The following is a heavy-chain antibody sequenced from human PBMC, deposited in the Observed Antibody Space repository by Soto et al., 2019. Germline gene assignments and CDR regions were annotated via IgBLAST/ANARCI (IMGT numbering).Heavy chain of an antibody. J-gene: IGHJ6*02. CDR1: GYTFTSYG. V-gene: IGHV1-18*04. Sequence: GASVKFSCKASGYTFTSYGISWVRQAPRQGLEWMGWISAYNGNTNYAQKLQGRVTMTTDTSTSTAYMELRSLRSDDTAVYYCARDCSSTSCYINYYYGMDVWGQGTTVTVSS. CDR2: ISAYNGNT. CDR3: ARDCSSTSCYINYYYGMDV. D-gene: IGHD2-2*02.